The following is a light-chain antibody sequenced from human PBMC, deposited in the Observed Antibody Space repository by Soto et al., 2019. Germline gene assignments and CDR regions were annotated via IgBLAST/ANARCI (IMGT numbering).Light chain of an antibody. Sequence: QSVLTQPRSVSGSPGQSVTISCTGTSSDVGGYNYVSWYQQHPGKAPKLMIYDVSQRPSGVPDRFSGSKSGNTASLTISGLQSEDEADYYCCSYAGSYPYLFGTGIKVAVL. J-gene: IGLJ1*01. CDR2: DVS. CDR3: CSYAGSYPYL. V-gene: IGLV2-11*01. CDR1: SSDVGGYNY.